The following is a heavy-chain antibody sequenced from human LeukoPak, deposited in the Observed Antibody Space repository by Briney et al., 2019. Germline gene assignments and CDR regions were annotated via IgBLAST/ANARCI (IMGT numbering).Heavy chain of an antibody. D-gene: IGHD4-17*01. V-gene: IGHV4-39*01. J-gene: IGHJ4*02. Sequence: PSETLSLTCSVSGGSIRSSHYYWGWIRQPPGKELEWIASVYYSGSTYYTPSLRSRVTISIDTSKNQFSLKLTSVTAADTAVFYCARQGGDNGYYYFDFWGQGTLVTVSS. CDR1: GGSIRSSHYY. CDR3: ARQGGDNGYYYFDF. CDR2: VYYSGST.